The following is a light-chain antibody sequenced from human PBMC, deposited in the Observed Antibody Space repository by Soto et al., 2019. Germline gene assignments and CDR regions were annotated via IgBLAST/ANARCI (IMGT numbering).Light chain of an antibody. Sequence: VVMTQSPATLSVSPGDKATLSCRASQTVSNNLAWYQQKPGQAPRLLIYFASTRATGIPARFSGRGSGTEFTLTISSLESEDFAVYYCQHYNNWPLTFGGGTKVETK. CDR3: QHYNNWPLT. CDR2: FAS. CDR1: QTVSNN. J-gene: IGKJ4*01. V-gene: IGKV3-15*01.